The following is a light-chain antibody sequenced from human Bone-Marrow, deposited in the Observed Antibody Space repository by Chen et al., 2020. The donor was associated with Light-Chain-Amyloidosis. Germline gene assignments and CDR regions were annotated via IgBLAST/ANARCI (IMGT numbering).Light chain of an antibody. CDR1: DLPTKY. V-gene: IGLV3-25*03. Sequence: SYELTQPPSVSVSPGQTARITCSGDDLPTKYAYWYQQKPVPAPALVIHRDTERPSGISERFSGSSAGTTATLTSSGVQAEDEADYHCQSADSSGTYEVIFGGGTKLTVL. CDR2: RDT. J-gene: IGLJ2*01. CDR3: QSADSSGTYEVI.